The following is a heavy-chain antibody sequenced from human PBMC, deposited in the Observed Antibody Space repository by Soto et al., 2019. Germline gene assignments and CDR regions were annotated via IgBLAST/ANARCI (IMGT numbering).Heavy chain of an antibody. CDR1: GFTFSGYS. J-gene: IGHJ4*02. V-gene: IGHV3-21*01. CDR2: ISSSSSYI. D-gene: IGHD6-13*01. CDR3: ASGVIAAAGTPHDY. Sequence: PGGTLRHSFAASGFTFSGYSMNWVRKAPGKGLEWVSSISSSSSYIYYADSVKGRFTISRDNAKNSLYLQMNSLRAEDTAVYYCASGVIAAAGTPHDYWGQGTLVTVSS.